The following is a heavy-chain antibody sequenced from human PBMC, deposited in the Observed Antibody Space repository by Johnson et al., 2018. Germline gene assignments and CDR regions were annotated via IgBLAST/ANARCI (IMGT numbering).Heavy chain of an antibody. V-gene: IGHV3-43D*03. J-gene: IGHJ6*03. Sequence: EVQLVESGGVVVQPGGSLRLSCAASGFTFDDYAMHWVRQAPGKGLEWVSLISWDGGSTYYADSVKGRFTISRENSKNSLYLQMNSLRAEDTALYYCAKEYAPYYYYMDVWGKGTTVTVSS. CDR2: ISWDGGST. CDR3: AKEYAPYYYYMDV. CDR1: GFTFDDYA.